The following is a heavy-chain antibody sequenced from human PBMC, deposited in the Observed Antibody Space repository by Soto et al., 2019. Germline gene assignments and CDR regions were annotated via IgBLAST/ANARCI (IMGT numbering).Heavy chain of an antibody. CDR2: IYYTGST. Sequence: PSETLSLTCTVSGGSITSSSYYWGWIRQPPGKGLEWIGSIYYTGSTYYNPSLKSRVTISVDTSKNQFSLKLRSVTAADTAVYYCMLGSGWKDFDDWGQGTLVT. J-gene: IGHJ4*02. CDR1: GGSITSSSYY. CDR3: MLGSGWKDFDD. D-gene: IGHD3-22*01. V-gene: IGHV4-39*01.